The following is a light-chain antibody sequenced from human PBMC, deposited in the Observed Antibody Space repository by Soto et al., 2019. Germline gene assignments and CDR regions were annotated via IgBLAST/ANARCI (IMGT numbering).Light chain of an antibody. CDR3: SSFVGAPVI. J-gene: IGLJ2*01. CDR2: EVN. CDR1: STDVGEYNY. V-gene: IGLV2-8*01. Sequence: QSVLTQPPSASGSPGQSVTIPCAGTSTDVGEYNYVSWYRQHPGKVPKLIIFEVNKRPSGVPDRFSGSKSGDTASLTVSGLQAEDEADYYCSSFVGAPVIFGGGTQLTVL.